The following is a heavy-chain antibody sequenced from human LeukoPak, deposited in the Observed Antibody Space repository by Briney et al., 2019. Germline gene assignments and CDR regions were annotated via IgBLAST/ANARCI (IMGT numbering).Heavy chain of an antibody. Sequence: GGSLRLSCAASGFTVSSNYMSWVRQAPGKGLEWGSVIYSGGSTYYADSVKGRFTISRDNSKNTLYLQMNSLRAEDTAVYYCARDLSLSRASGWYVYWGQGTLVTVSS. D-gene: IGHD6-19*01. CDR1: GFTVSSNY. V-gene: IGHV3-66*01. CDR3: ARDLSLSRASGWYVY. J-gene: IGHJ4*02. CDR2: IYSGGST.